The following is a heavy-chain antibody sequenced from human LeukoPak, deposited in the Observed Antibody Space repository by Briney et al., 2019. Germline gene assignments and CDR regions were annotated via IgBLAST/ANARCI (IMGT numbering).Heavy chain of an antibody. V-gene: IGHV4-4*02. CDR2: MHHSGRT. J-gene: IGHJ5*02. Sequence: ASGTLPLTCAISGASITSTNWWVWVRQPPGQGLEWIGEMHHSGRTNYNPSLGSRVAMSLDKSNNQFYLRLSSVAAADTALYYCARAQEGCSRSSCYLGPWGQGTQVTVSS. CDR1: GASITSTNW. CDR3: ARAQEGCSRSSCYLGP. D-gene: IGHD2-2*01.